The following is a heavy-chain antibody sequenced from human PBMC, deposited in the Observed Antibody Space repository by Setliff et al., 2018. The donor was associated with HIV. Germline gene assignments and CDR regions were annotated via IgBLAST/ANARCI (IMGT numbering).Heavy chain of an antibody. CDR1: GASLSGYH. D-gene: IGHD3-22*01. CDR3: VRHGYYYDFIDI. V-gene: IGHV4-34*01. J-gene: IGHJ3*02. CDR2: INHSGST. Sequence: PLETLSLTCAVYGASLSGYHWSWIRQPPGKGLEWFGEINHSGSTNYNTSLKSRVTISVDTSKNQFSLNLTSMTAAYTAVYFCVRHGYYYDFIDIWGQGTVVTVSS.